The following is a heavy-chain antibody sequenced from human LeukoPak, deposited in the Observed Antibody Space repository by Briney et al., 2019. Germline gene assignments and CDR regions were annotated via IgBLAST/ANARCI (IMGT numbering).Heavy chain of an antibody. J-gene: IGHJ4*02. Sequence: WGSLRLSCAASGFTFSSYSMDWVRQAPGKGLEWVSYISSSSSTIYYADSVKGRFTISRDNAKNSLYLQMNSLRAEDTAVYYCARDRFDYGSGSYYNDYWGQGTLVTVSS. CDR2: ISSSSSTI. V-gene: IGHV3-48*01. D-gene: IGHD3-10*01. CDR1: GFTFSSYS. CDR3: ARDRFDYGSGSYYNDY.